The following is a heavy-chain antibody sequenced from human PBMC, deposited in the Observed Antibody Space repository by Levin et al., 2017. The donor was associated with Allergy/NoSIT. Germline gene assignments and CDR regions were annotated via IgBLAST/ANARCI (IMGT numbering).Heavy chain of an antibody. CDR2: ISSSGSTI. Sequence: SCAASGFTFSSYEMNWVRQAPGKGLEWVSYISSSGSTIYYADSVKGRFTISRDNAKNSLYLQMNSLRAEDTAVYYCARGYNWNDGGYWGQGTLVTVSS. J-gene: IGHJ4*02. D-gene: IGHD1-20*01. CDR3: ARGYNWNDGGY. CDR1: GFTFSSYE. V-gene: IGHV3-48*03.